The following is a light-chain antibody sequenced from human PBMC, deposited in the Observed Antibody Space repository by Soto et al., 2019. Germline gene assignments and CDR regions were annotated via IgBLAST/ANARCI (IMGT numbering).Light chain of an antibody. Sequence: DIQMTQSPSSLSASVGDRVTITCRASQSIATYLNWYQLKPGKAPKLLIYDASTLQSGVPSRFSGSGSGTDFTLTISSLQPEDFATYYCQQSHSTPWTFGQGTKVEI. CDR2: DAS. CDR1: QSIATY. J-gene: IGKJ1*01. V-gene: IGKV1-39*01. CDR3: QQSHSTPWT.